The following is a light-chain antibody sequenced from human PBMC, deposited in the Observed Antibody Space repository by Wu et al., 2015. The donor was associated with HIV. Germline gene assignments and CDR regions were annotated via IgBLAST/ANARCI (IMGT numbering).Light chain of an antibody. Sequence: DIQMTQSPSSLSASVGDRVTITCRASQSISSYLNWYQQKPGKAPKLLIYAASSLRSGVPSRFSGSGSGTDFTLTISSLQPEDFATYYCQQSYSTPLFIFGPGTKVDIK. CDR2: AAS. V-gene: IGKV1-39*01. CDR1: QSISSY. CDR3: QQSYSTPLFI. J-gene: IGKJ3*01.